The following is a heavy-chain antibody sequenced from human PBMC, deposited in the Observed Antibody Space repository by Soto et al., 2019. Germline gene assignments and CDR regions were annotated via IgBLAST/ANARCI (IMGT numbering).Heavy chain of an antibody. Sequence: LSCAFSWGASSSCSYLCWWGRQPTGKGLEWIGSIYYSGSTYYNPSLKSRVTISVDTSKNQFSLKLSSVTAADTAVYYCAICEGDFWSGYPYGRDGRGYGTTVT. J-gene: IGHJ6*02. V-gene: IGHV4-39*01. CDR2: IYYSGST. CDR3: AICEGDFWSGYPYGRDG. D-gene: IGHD3-3*01. CDR1: WGASSSCSYL.